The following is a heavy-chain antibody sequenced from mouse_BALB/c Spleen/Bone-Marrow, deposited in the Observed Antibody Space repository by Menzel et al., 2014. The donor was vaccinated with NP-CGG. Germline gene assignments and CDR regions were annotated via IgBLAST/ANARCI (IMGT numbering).Heavy chain of an antibody. V-gene: IGHV5-17*02. CDR3: ARERTGFDY. D-gene: IGHD4-1*01. Sequence: EVHLVEYGGGLVQPGGSRKLSCAASGFTFSYFGMHWVRQAPEKGLEWVAYISSGSSIIYYADTVKGRFTISRDNPKNTLFLQMTSLRSEDTAMYYCARERTGFDYWGQGTTLTVSS. CDR2: ISSGSSII. J-gene: IGHJ2*01. CDR1: GFTFSYFG.